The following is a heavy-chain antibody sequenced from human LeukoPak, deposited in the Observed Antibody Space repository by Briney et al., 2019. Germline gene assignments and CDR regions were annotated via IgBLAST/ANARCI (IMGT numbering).Heavy chain of an antibody. V-gene: IGHV3-48*01. J-gene: IGHJ3*02. CDR1: GFTFSSYS. Sequence: GGSLRLSCAASGFTFSSYSMNWVRQAPGKGLEWVSYISSSSSTIYYADSVKGRFIISRDNAKNSLYLQTNSLRAEDTAVYYCARAERPVVVNDAFDIWGQGTMVNVSS. CDR2: ISSSSSTI. D-gene: IGHD3-22*01. CDR3: ARAERPVVVNDAFDI.